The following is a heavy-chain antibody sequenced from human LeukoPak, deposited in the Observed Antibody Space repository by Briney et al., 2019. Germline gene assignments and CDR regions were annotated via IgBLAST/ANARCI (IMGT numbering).Heavy chain of an antibody. CDR2: IWYDGSNK. CDR3: AKAFHCYYYDSSGYCSYFDY. Sequence: GGSLRLSCAASGFTFSSYGMHWVRQAPGKGLEWAAVIWYDGSNKYYADSVKGRFTISRDNSKNTLYLQMNSLRAEDTAVYYCAKAFHCYYYDSSGYCSYFDYWGQGTLVTVSS. V-gene: IGHV3-33*06. D-gene: IGHD3-22*01. CDR1: GFTFSSYG. J-gene: IGHJ4*02.